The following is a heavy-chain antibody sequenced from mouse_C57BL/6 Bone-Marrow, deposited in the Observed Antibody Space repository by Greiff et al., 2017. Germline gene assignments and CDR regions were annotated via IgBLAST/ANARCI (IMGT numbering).Heavy chain of an antibody. D-gene: IGHD1-1*01. CDR1: GYTFTDYE. CDR3: TFRYYYGSSSYAMDY. V-gene: IGHV1-15*01. CDR2: IDPETGGT. J-gene: IGHJ4*01. Sequence: VKLMESGAELVRPGASVTLSCKASGYTFTDYEMHWVKQTPVHGLEWIGAIDPETGGTAYNQKFKGKAILTADKSSSTAYMELRSLTSEDSAVYYCTFRYYYGSSSYAMDYWGQGTSVTVSS.